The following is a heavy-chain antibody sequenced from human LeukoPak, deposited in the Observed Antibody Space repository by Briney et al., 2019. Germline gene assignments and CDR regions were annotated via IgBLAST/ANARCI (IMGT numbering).Heavy chain of an antibody. D-gene: IGHD3-10*01. V-gene: IGHV3-7*01. Sequence: GGSLRLSCAASGFAFSASYMNWVRQAPGKGLEWVANIKQDGSEKSYVDSVKGRFTISRDNAKNSLYLQMNSLRAEDTAVYYCARDLDVWFGELLPSTPPAYWGQGTLVTVSS. CDR1: GFAFSASY. J-gene: IGHJ4*02. CDR3: ARDLDVWFGELLPSTPPAY. CDR2: IKQDGSEK.